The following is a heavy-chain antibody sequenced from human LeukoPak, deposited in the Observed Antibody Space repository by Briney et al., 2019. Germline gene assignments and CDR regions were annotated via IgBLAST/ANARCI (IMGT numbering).Heavy chain of an antibody. V-gene: IGHV4-34*12. CDR1: GESFSGYS. Sequence: SETLSLTCAVYGESFSGYSWSWFRQPPGKGLEWIGEVIHGGSSNYNPSLKSRVTISVDTSKNQFSLKLSSVTAADTAVYYCARFPSYFTMVRGVISAIDYWGQGTLVTVSS. J-gene: IGHJ4*02. D-gene: IGHD3-10*01. CDR3: ARFPSYFTMVRGVISAIDY. CDR2: VIHGGSS.